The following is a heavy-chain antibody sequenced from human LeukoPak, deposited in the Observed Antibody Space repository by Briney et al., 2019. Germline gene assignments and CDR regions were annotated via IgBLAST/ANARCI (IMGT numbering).Heavy chain of an antibody. V-gene: IGHV3-53*01. D-gene: IGHD1/OR15-1a*01. CDR3: ARGGDDQTTYCECLDF. Sequence: GGSLRLSCAASGFTVSTSCMTWVRQAPDKGLEWVSLTYSAGFTYYPDSVKGRFTVSRDIAKNTVFLQMNSLRVDETAVYYCARGGDDQTTYCECLDFWGKGTTVTVST. CDR1: GFTVSTSC. CDR2: TYSAGFT. J-gene: IGHJ6*04.